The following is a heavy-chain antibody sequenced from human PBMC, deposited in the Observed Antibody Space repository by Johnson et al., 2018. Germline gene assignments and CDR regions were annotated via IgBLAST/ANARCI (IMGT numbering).Heavy chain of an antibody. Sequence: EVQLVETGGGLVKPGESLRLSCSASGFSFSSYSMHWVRQSPGEGLEWVSSIDTSSTYIFYADSVTGRFTISRDNAKNSLHLQMNSLRGEDTALYYCARRPAVELGLHRGMDVWGRGTTVTVSS. D-gene: IGHD7-27*01. J-gene: IGHJ6*02. CDR3: ARRPAVELGLHRGMDV. V-gene: IGHV3-21*01. CDR1: GFSFSSYS. CDR2: IDTSSTYI.